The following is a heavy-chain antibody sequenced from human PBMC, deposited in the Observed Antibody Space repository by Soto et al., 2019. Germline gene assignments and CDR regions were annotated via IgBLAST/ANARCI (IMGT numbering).Heavy chain of an antibody. Sequence: QVHLVQSGAEVKKPGASVKVSCKCSGYTFTSYGITWVRQAPGQGLEWMGWSSAHNGNTDYAQKLQGRGTVTRDTSTSTAYMELRSRRSDDTAVYYCARGRYGDYWGQGALVTVSS. V-gene: IGHV1-18*01. D-gene: IGHD1-1*01. J-gene: IGHJ4*02. CDR3: ARGRYGDY. CDR2: SSAHNGNT. CDR1: GYTFTSYG.